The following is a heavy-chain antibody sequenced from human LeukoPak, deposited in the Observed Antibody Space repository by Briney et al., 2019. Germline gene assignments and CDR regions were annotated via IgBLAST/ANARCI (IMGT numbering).Heavy chain of an antibody. CDR2: ISGSGGST. J-gene: IGHJ4*02. Sequence: GGSLRLSCAASQFIFSNYAMSWVRQAPGKGLEWVSTISGSGGSTYYADSVKGRFTISRDNSKNTLSLQTESLRAGDTAVYFCAKGGRHIPAAYDYWGQGALVTVSS. CDR1: QFIFSNYA. CDR3: AKGGRHIPAAYDY. D-gene: IGHD6-13*01. V-gene: IGHV3-23*01.